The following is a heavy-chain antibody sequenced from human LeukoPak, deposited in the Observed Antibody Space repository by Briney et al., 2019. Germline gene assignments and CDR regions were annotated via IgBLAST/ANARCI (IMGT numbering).Heavy chain of an antibody. Sequence: KPSETLSLTCAVYGGSFSNYYWSWIRQPPGKGLEWIGEISHTGNTNYNPCLKSRVTISVDTSKNQFSLNLSSVTAADTAVFYCARRRVCSSTILTCYFDYWGQGTLVTVSS. D-gene: IGHD2-2*01. CDR1: GGSFSNYY. CDR2: ISHTGNT. CDR3: ARRRVCSSTILTCYFDY. V-gene: IGHV4-34*01. J-gene: IGHJ4*02.